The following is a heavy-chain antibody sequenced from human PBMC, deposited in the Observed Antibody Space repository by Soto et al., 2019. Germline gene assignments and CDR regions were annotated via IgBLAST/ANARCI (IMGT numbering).Heavy chain of an antibody. Sequence: SETLSLTCAVYGGSFSGYYWSWIRQPPGEGLEWIGEINHSGSTNYNPSLKSRVTISVDTSKNQFSLKLSSVTAADTAVYYCAGDSITMVRGVIQFDYWGQGTLVTVSS. CDR3: AGDSITMVRGVIQFDY. J-gene: IGHJ4*02. D-gene: IGHD3-10*01. CDR2: INHSGST. V-gene: IGHV4-34*01. CDR1: GGSFSGYY.